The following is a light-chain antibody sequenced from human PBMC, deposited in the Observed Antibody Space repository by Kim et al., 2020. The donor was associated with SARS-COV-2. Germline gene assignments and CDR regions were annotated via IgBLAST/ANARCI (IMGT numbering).Light chain of an antibody. CDR3: QQRNNWPPVT. CDR2: DAP. Sequence: EIVLTQSPATLSLSPGERATLSCRASQSVDRYLAWYQQKPGQAPRLLIYDAPNRATGIPARFTGSGSGTDFTLTISSLEPEDFAVYYCQQRNNWPPVTFGQGTRLEIK. J-gene: IGKJ5*01. V-gene: IGKV3-11*01. CDR1: QSVDRY.